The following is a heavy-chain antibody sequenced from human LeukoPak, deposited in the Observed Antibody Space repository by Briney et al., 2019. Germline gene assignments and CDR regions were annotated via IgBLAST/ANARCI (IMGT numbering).Heavy chain of an antibody. D-gene: IGHD6-13*01. CDR3: ARASSSWYPYYYYYMDV. V-gene: IGHV1-18*01. Sequence: GASVKVSCKASGYTFPNYGISWVRQAPGQGLEWMGWISTYNGDTNYAQKLQGRVTMTTDTSTNTAYMELRSLRSDDTAVYYCARASSSWYPYYYYYMDVWGKGTTVTISS. J-gene: IGHJ6*03. CDR1: GYTFPNYG. CDR2: ISTYNGDT.